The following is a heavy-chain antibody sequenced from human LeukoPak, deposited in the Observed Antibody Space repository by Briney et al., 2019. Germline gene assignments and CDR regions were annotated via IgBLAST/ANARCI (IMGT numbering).Heavy chain of an antibody. D-gene: IGHD3-3*01. CDR2: IRYDGSNK. CDR1: GFTFSSYG. V-gene: IGHV3-30*02. J-gene: IGHJ4*02. CDR3: AKDVRLFLEWLLGSDY. Sequence: GGSLRLSCAASGFTFSSYGMHWVRQAPGKGLEWVAFIRYDGSNKYYADSVKGRFTISRDNSKNTLYLQMNSLRAEDTAVYYCAKDVRLFLEWLLGSDYWGQGTLVTVSS.